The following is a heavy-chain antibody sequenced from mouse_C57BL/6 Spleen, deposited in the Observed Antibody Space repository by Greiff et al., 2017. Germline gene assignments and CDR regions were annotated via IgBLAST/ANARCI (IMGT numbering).Heavy chain of an antibody. CDR1: GFTFSDYG. CDR2: ISSGSSTI. CDR3: ARKGDEDGYYDDYTMDY. V-gene: IGHV5-17*01. Sequence: EVQLVESGGGLVKPGGSLKLSCAASGFTFSDYGMHWVRQAPEKGLEWVAYISSGSSTIYYADTVKGRFTISRDNAKNTLFLKMPSRRSEDTVMYYCARKGDEDGYYDDYTMDYWGQGTSVTVSS. J-gene: IGHJ4*01. D-gene: IGHD2-3*01.